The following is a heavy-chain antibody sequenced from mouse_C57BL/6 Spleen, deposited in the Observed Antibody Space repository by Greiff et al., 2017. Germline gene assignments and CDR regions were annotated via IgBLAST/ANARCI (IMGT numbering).Heavy chain of an antibody. Sequence: QVQLQQSGPELVKPGASVKISCKASGYAFSSSWMNWVKQRPGKGLEWIGRIYPGDGDTNYNGKFKGKATLTADKSSSQAYMQLSSLTSEDSAVFLYSGEATTAQAWFAYWGQGTLVTVSA. V-gene: IGHV1-82*01. D-gene: IGHD1-2*01. CDR2: IYPGDGDT. CDR1: GYAFSSSW. J-gene: IGHJ3*01. CDR3: SGEATTAQAWFAY.